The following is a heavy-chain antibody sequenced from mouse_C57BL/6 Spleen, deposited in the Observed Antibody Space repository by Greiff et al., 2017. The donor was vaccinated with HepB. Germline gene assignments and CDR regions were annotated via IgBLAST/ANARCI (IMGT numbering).Heavy chain of an antibody. J-gene: IGHJ2*01. CDR2: INPGSGGT. V-gene: IGHV1-54*01. Sequence: QVQLQQSGAELVRPGPSVKVSCKASGYAFTNYLIEWVKQRPGQGLEWIGVINPGSGGTNYNEKFKGKATLTADKSSSTAYMQLSSLTSEDSAVYFCARWYDYDGGYYFDYWGQGTTLTVSS. CDR1: GYAFTNYL. CDR3: ARWYDYDGGYYFDY. D-gene: IGHD2-4*01.